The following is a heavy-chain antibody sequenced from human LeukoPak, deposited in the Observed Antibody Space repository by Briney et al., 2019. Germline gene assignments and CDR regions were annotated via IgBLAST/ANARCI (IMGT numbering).Heavy chain of an antibody. J-gene: IGHJ4*02. V-gene: IGHV4-39*01. CDR3: ASSSNYYDSSGYWRV. D-gene: IGHD3-22*01. CDR1: GGSISSSSYY. Sequence: SETLSLTRTVSGGSISSSSYYWGWIRQPPGKGLEWIGSIYYSGSTYYNPSLKSRVTISVDTSKNQFSLKLSSVTAADTAVYYCASSSNYYDSSGYWRVGGQGTLVTVSS. CDR2: IYYSGST.